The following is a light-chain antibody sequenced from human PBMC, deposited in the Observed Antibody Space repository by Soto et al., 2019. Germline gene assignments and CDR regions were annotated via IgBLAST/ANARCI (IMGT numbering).Light chain of an antibody. CDR2: TAS. J-gene: IGKJ2*01. CDR1: QNIRHY. CDR3: LQSGGGPHN. V-gene: IGKV1-39*01. Sequence: DIQMTQSPSSLSAAVGDTVTITCRASQNIRHYLSWYQQKPGRAPNLLIYTASTLQSGVPSRFRGSGSGTDFTLTISRLQPEDSATYFCLQSGGGPHNFGQGTKVEI.